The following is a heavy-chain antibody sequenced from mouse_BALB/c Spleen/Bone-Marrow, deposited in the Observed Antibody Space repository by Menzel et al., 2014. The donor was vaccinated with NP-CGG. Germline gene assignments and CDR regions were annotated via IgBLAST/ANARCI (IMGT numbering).Heavy chain of an antibody. J-gene: IGHJ2*01. CDR1: GHTFTDHW. V-gene: IGHV1-69*01. CDR2: IDISDSYT. CDR3: ARGGANVGY. Sequence: QVQLQQPGAELVMPGASVKMSCKASGHTFTDHWMHWVKQRPGQGLEWIGAIDISDSYTTYNQKFKGKATLTVDESSSTAFLQLSRLASEDSAVYYLARGGANVGYWGQSPTLTVSS.